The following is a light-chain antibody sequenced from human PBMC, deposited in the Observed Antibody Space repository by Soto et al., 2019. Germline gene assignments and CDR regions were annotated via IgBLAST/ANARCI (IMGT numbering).Light chain of an antibody. J-gene: IGLJ2*01. Sequence: QTVVTQEPSFSVSPGGTVTLTCGLSSDSVSASHFPSWYQQTPGQAPRTLIYNTNTRSSGVPDRFSGSKSGNTASLTVSGLQAEDEADYYCSSYAGSPVVFGGGTKLTVL. CDR3: SSYAGSPVV. V-gene: IGLV8-61*01. CDR2: NTN. CDR1: SDSVSASHF.